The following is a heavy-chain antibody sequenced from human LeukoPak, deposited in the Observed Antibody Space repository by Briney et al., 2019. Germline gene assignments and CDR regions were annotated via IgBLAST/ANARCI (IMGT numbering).Heavy chain of an antibody. Sequence: SETLSLTCTVSGGSISSYYWSWLRQPAGKGLEWIGRIYTSGSTNYNPSLKSRVTMSVDTSKNQFSLKLSSVTAADTAVYYCARIAAAGTSNYYYYYMDVWGKGTTVTVSS. V-gene: IGHV4-4*07. D-gene: IGHD6-13*01. J-gene: IGHJ6*03. CDR3: ARIAAAGTSNYYYYYMDV. CDR1: GGSISSYY. CDR2: IYTSGST.